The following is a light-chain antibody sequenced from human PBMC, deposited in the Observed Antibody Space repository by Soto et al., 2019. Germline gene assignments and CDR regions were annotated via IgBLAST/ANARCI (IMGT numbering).Light chain of an antibody. Sequence: VIWMTPSPSLLSASTGDRVTISCRMSQGISSYLAWYQQKPGQTPRLLIYDTSTRATGVPARFSGSRSGPEFTLTINSLQSEDFAIYYCQPYNNWPLTFGGGTKVDIK. CDR1: QGISSY. CDR3: QPYNNWPLT. CDR2: DTS. J-gene: IGKJ4*01. V-gene: IGKV1D-8*03.